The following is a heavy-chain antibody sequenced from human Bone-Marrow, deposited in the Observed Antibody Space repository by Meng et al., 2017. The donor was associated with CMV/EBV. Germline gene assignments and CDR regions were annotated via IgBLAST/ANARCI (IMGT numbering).Heavy chain of an antibody. Sequence: GGSLRLSCAASGFTFSTYSMNWVRQAPEKGLEWVSSISSSSSYTYYADSVKGRFTISRDNAKNSLYLQMNSLTAEDTAVYYCARYGAYGDWGQGTLVTASS. CDR2: ISSSSSYT. J-gene: IGHJ4*02. V-gene: IGHV3-21*01. D-gene: IGHD4-17*01. CDR1: GFTFSTYS. CDR3: ARYGAYGD.